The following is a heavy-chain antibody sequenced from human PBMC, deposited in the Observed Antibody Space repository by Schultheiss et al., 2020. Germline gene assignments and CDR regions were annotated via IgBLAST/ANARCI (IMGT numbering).Heavy chain of an antibody. CDR2: ISGSGGST. V-gene: IGHV3-23*01. CDR1: GFTFSSYA. J-gene: IGHJ6*02. Sequence: GGSLRLSCAASGFTFSSYAMSWVRQAPGKGLEWVSAISGSGGSTYYADSVKGRFTISRDNSKNTLYLQMNSLRAEDTAVYYCAREPSQRPGNLYDFWSGYYYGMDVWGQGTTVTVSS. D-gene: IGHD3-3*01. CDR3: AREPSQRPGNLYDFWSGYYYGMDV.